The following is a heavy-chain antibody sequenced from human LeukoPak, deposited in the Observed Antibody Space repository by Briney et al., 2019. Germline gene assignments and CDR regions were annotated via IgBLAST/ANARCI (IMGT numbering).Heavy chain of an antibody. D-gene: IGHD2-2*02. CDR1: GGSVSGYY. CDR3: GRGGRTIPSPKYNWFDP. CDR2: INHSGST. Sequence: SETLSLTCAVYGGSVSGYYWSWIRQPPGKGLEWIGEINHSGSTNYNPSLKSRVTISVDTSKNQFSLKLSSVTAADTAVYYCGRGGRTIPSPKYNWFDPWGQGTLVTVSS. J-gene: IGHJ5*02. V-gene: IGHV4-34*01.